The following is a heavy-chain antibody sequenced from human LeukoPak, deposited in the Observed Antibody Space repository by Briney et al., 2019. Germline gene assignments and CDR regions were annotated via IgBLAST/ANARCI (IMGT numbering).Heavy chain of an antibody. V-gene: IGHV3-23*01. CDR3: ARFLVRGVIYFDD. J-gene: IGHJ4*02. Sequence: GGSLRLSCAASGFTFSSYAMSWVRQAPGKGLEWVSAISGSGGSTYYADSVKGRFTISRDNSKNTLYLQMNSLRAEDTAVYYCARFLVRGVIYFDDWGQGTLVTVSS. D-gene: IGHD3-10*01. CDR1: GFTFSSYA. CDR2: ISGSGGST.